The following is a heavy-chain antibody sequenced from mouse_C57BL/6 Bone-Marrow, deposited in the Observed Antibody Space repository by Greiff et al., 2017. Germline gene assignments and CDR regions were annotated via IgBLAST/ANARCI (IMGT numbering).Heavy chain of an antibody. CDR1: GFTFSSYA. J-gene: IGHJ2*01. V-gene: IGHV5-4*03. Sequence: EVKVEESGGGLVKPGGSLKLSCAASGFTFSSYAMSWVRQTPEKRLEWVATIIDGGSYTYYPDNVKGRFTISRDNAKNNLYLQMSHLKSEDTAMYYCARAYSNYVGNFDYWGQGTTLTVSS. CDR2: IIDGGSYT. CDR3: ARAYSNYVGNFDY. D-gene: IGHD2-5*01.